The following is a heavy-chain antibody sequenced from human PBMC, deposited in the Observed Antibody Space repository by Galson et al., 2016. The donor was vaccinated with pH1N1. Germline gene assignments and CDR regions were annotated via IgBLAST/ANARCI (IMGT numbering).Heavy chain of an antibody. D-gene: IGHD1-26*01. CDR3: ASLVRGSYPDPLYYFDF. J-gene: IGHJ4*02. CDR2: IHYSGFT. CDR1: GGSLSSRNFY. V-gene: IGHV4-39*01. Sequence: TLSPTCTVSGGSLSSRNFYGGWIRQPPGKGLEWIGNIHYSGFTHYNSSLQSRVTISVDTSENQFSLRLSSATAADTAVYYCASLVRGSYPDPLYYFDFWGLGTLVTVSS.